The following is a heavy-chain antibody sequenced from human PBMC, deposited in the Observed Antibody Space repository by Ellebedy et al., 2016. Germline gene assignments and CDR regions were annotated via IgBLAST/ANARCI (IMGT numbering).Heavy chain of an antibody. V-gene: IGHV3-11*01. CDR3: ARVATVTTVDY. D-gene: IGHD4-17*01. J-gene: IGHJ4*02. Sequence: GESLKISXAASGFTFSDYYMSWIRQAPGKGLEWVSYISSSGSTIYYADSVKGRFTISRDNAKNSLYLQMNSLRAEDTAVYYCARVATVTTVDYWGQGTLVTVSS. CDR2: ISSSGSTI. CDR1: GFTFSDYY.